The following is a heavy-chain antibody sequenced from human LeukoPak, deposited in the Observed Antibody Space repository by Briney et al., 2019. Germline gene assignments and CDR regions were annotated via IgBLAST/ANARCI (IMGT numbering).Heavy chain of an antibody. J-gene: IGHJ5*02. Sequence: ASVKVSFKASGYTLTRYYMHWVRQAPGQGLEWMGWINPNSGGTNYAQKVQGRVTMTRDTSISTAYMELSRLRSDDTAVYYCARVAAIVVPAAPARFDPWRQGTEVTVSS. V-gene: IGHV1-2*02. CDR1: GYTLTRYY. CDR3: ARVAAIVVPAAPARFDP. CDR2: INPNSGGT. D-gene: IGHD2-2*01.